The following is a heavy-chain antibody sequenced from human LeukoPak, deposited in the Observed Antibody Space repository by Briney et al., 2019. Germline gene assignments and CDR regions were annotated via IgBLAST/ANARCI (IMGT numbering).Heavy chain of an antibody. CDR2: IKEDGSDT. J-gene: IGHJ4*02. CDR3: AKGIAAAGTDYYFDY. Sequence: GGSLRLSCAASGFTFSTYWMSWVRQAPGKGLEWVASIKEDGSDTYYVDSVKGRFTISRDNTKSSLGLQMNSLRAEDTAVYYCAKGIAAAGTDYYFDYWGQGTLVTVSS. V-gene: IGHV3-7*01. D-gene: IGHD6-13*01. CDR1: GFTFSTYW.